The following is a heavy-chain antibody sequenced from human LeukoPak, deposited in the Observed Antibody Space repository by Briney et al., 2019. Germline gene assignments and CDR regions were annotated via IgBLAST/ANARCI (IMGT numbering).Heavy chain of an antibody. J-gene: IGHJ3*02. Sequence: GGSLRLSCAASGFIFDDYAMHWVRQAPGKGLEWVSGLSWNSGSVGYADSVKGRFTISRDNAKNSLYLQVNSLKAEDTALYYCAKGFSSSGGAFDIWGQGTMVTVSS. CDR2: LSWNSGSV. V-gene: IGHV3-9*01. CDR3: AKGFSSSGGAFDI. CDR1: GFIFDDYA. D-gene: IGHD6-13*01.